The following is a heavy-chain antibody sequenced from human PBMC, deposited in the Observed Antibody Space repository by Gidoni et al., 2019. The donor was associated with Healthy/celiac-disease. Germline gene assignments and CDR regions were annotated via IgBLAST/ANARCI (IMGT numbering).Heavy chain of an antibody. CDR2: LYYSGST. J-gene: IGHJ6*02. V-gene: IGHV4-59*01. CDR3: ARGAAYCSGGSCYPGDYYYGMDV. D-gene: IGHD2-15*01. CDR1: GGSISSYY. Sequence: QVQLQESGPGLVKPSETLSLTCTVSGGSISSYYWSWIRQPPGKGLEWIGYLYYSGSTNYNPSLKSRVTISLDTSKNQFSLKLSSVTAADTAVYYCARGAAYCSGGSCYPGDYYYGMDVWGQGTTVTVSS.